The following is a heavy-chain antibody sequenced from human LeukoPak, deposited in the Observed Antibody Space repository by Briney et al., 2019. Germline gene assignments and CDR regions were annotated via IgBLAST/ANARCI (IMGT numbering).Heavy chain of an antibody. D-gene: IGHD3/OR15-3a*01. CDR3: ARQTGSGLFTLP. CDR1: GVSISSSNSY. Sequence: SETLSLTCTVSGVSISSSNSYWGWIRQPPGKGLEWIGSIYYTGNTYYDASLKSRVTISIDTSKNQISLRLTSVTATDTAMYYCARQTGSGLFTLPGGQGTLVTVSS. CDR2: IYYTGNT. J-gene: IGHJ4*02. V-gene: IGHV4-39*01.